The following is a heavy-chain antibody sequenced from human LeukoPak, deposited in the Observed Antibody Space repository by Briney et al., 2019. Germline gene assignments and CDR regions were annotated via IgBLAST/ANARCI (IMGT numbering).Heavy chain of an antibody. J-gene: IGHJ3*02. D-gene: IGHD2-2*01. CDR2: ISADGDST. CDR1: GFTFSRYA. V-gene: IGHV3-64*02. Sequence: GGSLRLSCTASGFTFSRYAMHWVRQAPGKGLEYASVISADGDSTYYADSVKGRSTISRDNSKNTLYLQMGSLRAEDMAVYYCARSNCSTTSCLFNAFDIWGQGTMVTVSS. CDR3: ARSNCSTTSCLFNAFDI.